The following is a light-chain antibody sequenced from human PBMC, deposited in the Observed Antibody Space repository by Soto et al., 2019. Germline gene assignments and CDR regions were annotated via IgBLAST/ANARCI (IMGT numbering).Light chain of an antibody. CDR3: SSYTSSSTLL. V-gene: IGLV2-14*01. CDR2: EVS. J-gene: IGLJ2*01. CDR1: SSDVGGYKY. Sequence: QSALTQPASVSGSPGQSITISCTGTSSDVGGYKYVSWYQQHPGKAPKLMIYEVSNRPSGVSNRFSGSKSGNTASLTISGLQAEDEADYYCSSYTSSSTLLFGGGTKSPS.